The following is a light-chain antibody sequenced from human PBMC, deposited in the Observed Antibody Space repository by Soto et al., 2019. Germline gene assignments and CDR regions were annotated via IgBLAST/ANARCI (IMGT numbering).Light chain of an antibody. J-gene: IGKJ1*01. CDR2: GAS. Sequence: DIVLTQSPGTLYLSPGERATLSCRASQSVSSGYLAWYQQRPGQAPRLLIYGASTRATGIPDRFSGSGSGTDFTLTISRLEPEVFAVYYCQQYGTSPWTFGQGTKVEI. V-gene: IGKV3-20*01. CDR1: QSVSSGY. CDR3: QQYGTSPWT.